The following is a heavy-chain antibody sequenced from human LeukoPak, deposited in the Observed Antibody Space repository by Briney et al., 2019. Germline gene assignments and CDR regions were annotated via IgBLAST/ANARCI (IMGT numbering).Heavy chain of an antibody. CDR1: GYSISSGYY. CDR3: ARAYGSGSYYDAFDI. Sequence: SETLSLTCTVSGYSISSGYYWGWIRQPPGKGLEWIGSIYHSGSTYYNPSLKSRVTISVDTSKNQFSLKLSSVTAADTAVHYCARAYGSGSYYDAFDIWGQGTMVTVSS. J-gene: IGHJ3*02. CDR2: IYHSGST. V-gene: IGHV4-38-2*02. D-gene: IGHD3-10*01.